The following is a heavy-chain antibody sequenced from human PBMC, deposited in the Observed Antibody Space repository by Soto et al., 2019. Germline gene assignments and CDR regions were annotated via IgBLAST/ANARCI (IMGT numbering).Heavy chain of an antibody. CDR2: IYSGGST. CDR1: RFTVSTNY. D-gene: IGHD7-27*01. Sequence: EVQLVESGGGLVQPGGSLRLSCAASRFTVSTNYMNWVRQAPGKGLEWVSVIYSGGSTYYADSVKGRFTISRDNSKNTLFLQMNSLRAEDTAVYYCARDLTDGNGMDVWGQGTTVTVSS. V-gene: IGHV3-66*01. CDR3: ARDLTDGNGMDV. J-gene: IGHJ6*02.